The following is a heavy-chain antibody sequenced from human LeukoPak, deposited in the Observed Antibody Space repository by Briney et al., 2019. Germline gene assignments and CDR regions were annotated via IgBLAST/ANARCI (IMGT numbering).Heavy chain of an antibody. CDR2: INHSGT. CDR3: ARAADFVGVLAATGGFDP. CDR1: GGSLSSYS. J-gene: IGHJ5*02. V-gene: IGHV4-34*01. Sequence: SETLSLTCAVLGGSLSSYSWSWIRQPPGKGLEWIGEINHSGTNYSPSLKSRVTMSVDTSKKQFSLKLTSVTAADTAVYYCARAADFVGVLAATGGFDPWGQGTRVTVSS. D-gene: IGHD2-2*01.